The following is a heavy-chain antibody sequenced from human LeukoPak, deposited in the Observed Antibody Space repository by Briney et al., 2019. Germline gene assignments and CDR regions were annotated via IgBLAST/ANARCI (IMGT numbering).Heavy chain of an antibody. CDR3: AKDPGWLQLRDLFDP. Sequence: GGSLRLSCAASGFTFSSFAMRWVRQAPGKGLEWVSAIGGTSGVIYYANSVKGRFTISRDNYKDTLFLQMNSLRAEDTAVYYWAKDPGWLQLRDLFDPWGHGTLVTVSS. V-gene: IGHV3-23*01. CDR1: GFTFSSFA. D-gene: IGHD5-24*01. J-gene: IGHJ5*02. CDR2: IGGTSGVI.